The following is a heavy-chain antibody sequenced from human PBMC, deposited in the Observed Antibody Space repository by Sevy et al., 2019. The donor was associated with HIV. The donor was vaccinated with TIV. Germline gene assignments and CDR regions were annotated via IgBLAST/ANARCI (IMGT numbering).Heavy chain of an antibody. Sequence: GGSLRLSCAVSGFPFSIYTMNWVRQPPGKGLEWVSSISSSSSYIYYADSVKGRFTVSRDNAKNSLHLQMNSLRADDTAVYYCAREIHCSSTSCSLALWGQGTLVTVSS. CDR3: AREIHCSSTSCSLAL. CDR2: ISSSSSYI. CDR1: GFPFSIYT. V-gene: IGHV3-21*01. J-gene: IGHJ4*02. D-gene: IGHD2-2*01.